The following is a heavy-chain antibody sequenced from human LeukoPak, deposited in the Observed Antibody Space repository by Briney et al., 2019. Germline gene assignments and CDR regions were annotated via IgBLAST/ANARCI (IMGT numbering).Heavy chain of an antibody. CDR1: GYTFTSYG. V-gene: IGHV1-18*01. D-gene: IGHD3-22*01. CDR3: ARDFRYDSSGYYAD. J-gene: IGHJ4*02. CDR2: ISAYNGNT. Sequence: ASVTVSCMASGYTFTSYGISWVRQAPGQGVEGMGWISAYNGNTNYAQKLQGRVTMTTDTSTSTAYMELRRLRSDDTAVYYCARDFRYDSSGYYADWGQGTLVTVSS.